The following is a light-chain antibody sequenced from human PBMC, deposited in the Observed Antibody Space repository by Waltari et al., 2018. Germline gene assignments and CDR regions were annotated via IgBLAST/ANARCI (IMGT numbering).Light chain of an antibody. J-gene: IGKJ2*03. V-gene: IGKV2-30*01. CDR3: MQGTNWPQS. Sequence: DVVMTQSPLSLPVTLGQPASISCRSSQSLVYSDGNIYLNWFQQRPGQAPRRLIYKVSRRDYGVPDRFSGSGSGTDFTLRISRVEAEDVGLYFCMQGTNWPQSFGQGTKLEIK. CDR2: KVS. CDR1: QSLVYSDGNIY.